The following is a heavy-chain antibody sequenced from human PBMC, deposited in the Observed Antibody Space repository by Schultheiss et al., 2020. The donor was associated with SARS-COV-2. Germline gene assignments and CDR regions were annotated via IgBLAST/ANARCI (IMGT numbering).Heavy chain of an antibody. Sequence: GGSLRLSCAASGFTFSDYYMSWIRQAPGKGLEWVGFIRSKAYGGTTEYAASVKGRFTISRDDSKSIAYLQMNSLKTEDTAVYYCTRVRTRNYDFWSGYGDYWGQGTLVTVSS. CDR3: TRVRTRNYDFWSGYGDY. D-gene: IGHD3-3*01. V-gene: IGHV3-49*03. J-gene: IGHJ4*02. CDR2: IRSKAYGGTT. CDR1: GFTFSDYY.